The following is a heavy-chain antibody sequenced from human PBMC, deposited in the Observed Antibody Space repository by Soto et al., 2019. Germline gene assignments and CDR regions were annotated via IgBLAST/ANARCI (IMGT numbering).Heavy chain of an antibody. Sequence: EVLLVESGGDLVEPGGSLRLSCAASGITFSNAWMNWVRQAPGKGLEYIGRIRSKTDGGTTEYAAPVEGRFTISRDDSNNTLYLQMGGLKTEDTAVYYCTTTRPGTNVFDNWGQGTLVTVSS. CDR3: TTTRPGTNVFDN. D-gene: IGHD6-13*01. V-gene: IGHV3-15*01. J-gene: IGHJ3*02. CDR1: GITFSNAW. CDR2: IRSKTDGGTT.